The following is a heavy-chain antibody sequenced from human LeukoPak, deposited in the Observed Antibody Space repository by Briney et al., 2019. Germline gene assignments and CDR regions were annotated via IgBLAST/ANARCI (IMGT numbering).Heavy chain of an antibody. V-gene: IGHV4-59*01. CDR3: ARDLIAEENYYYYYYMDV. J-gene: IGHJ6*03. D-gene: IGHD6-13*01. CDR2: IYYSGST. CDR1: GGSISSYY. Sequence: PSETLSLTCTVSGGSISSYYWSWIRQPPGKGLEWIGYIYYSGSTNYNPSLKSRVTISVDTSKNQFSLKLSSVTAADTAVYYCARDLIAEENYYYYYYMDVWGKGTTVTVSS.